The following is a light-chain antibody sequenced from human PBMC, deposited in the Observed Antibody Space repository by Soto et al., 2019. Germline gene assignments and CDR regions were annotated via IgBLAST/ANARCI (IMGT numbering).Light chain of an antibody. V-gene: IGKV1-5*01. J-gene: IGKJ1*01. CDR2: DVS. CDR1: QSIGDS. Sequence: DIQMTQSPSTLSASVGDRVTITCRAGQSIGDSLAWYQQKPGKAPYLLISDVSSLERGVPSRFSGSGSGTEFTLTISSMQPDDFATFYCQQYNGYSRTFGQGTKVEI. CDR3: QQYNGYSRT.